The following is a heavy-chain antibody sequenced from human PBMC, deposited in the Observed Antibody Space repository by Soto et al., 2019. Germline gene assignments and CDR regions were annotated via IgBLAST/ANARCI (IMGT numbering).Heavy chain of an antibody. Sequence: QVQLVESGGGVVQPGRSLRLSFAVSGFTVSTYGMHWVRQAPGKGLEWVAVISRDGGTKYYADSVKGRFTISKDNSRNTLFLEMNNLRGDDMAVYYCTGEVASGYWGQGTLVTVSS. V-gene: IGHV3-30*03. CDR2: ISRDGGTK. CDR1: GFTVSTYG. CDR3: TGEVASGY. J-gene: IGHJ4*02. D-gene: IGHD2-8*02.